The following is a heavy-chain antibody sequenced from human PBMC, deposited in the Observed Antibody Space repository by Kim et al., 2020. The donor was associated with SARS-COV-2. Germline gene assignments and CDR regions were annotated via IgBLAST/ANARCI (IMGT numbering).Heavy chain of an antibody. Sequence: GGSLRLSCAASGFTFCDNWMTWIRQAPGKGLEWVANIKHDGTEKYYVNSVKGRFTVSRDNARKSVYLQMNSLRAEDTAVYYCARGRGLDSWGQGTLVTVSS. V-gene: IGHV3-7*01. CDR2: IKHDGTEK. J-gene: IGHJ4*02. CDR1: GFTFCDNW. CDR3: ARGRGLDS.